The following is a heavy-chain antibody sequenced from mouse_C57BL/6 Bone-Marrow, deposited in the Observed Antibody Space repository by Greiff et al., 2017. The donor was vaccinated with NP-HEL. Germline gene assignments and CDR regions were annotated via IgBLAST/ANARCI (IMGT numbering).Heavy chain of an antibody. Sequence: QVQLQQPGTELVKPGASVKLSCKASGYTFTSYWMHWVKQRPGQGLEWIGNINPSNGGTNYNEKFKSKATLTVDKSSSTAYMQLSSLTSEDSAVYDCAKAVVATSYYYAMDYWGQGTSVTVSS. J-gene: IGHJ4*01. D-gene: IGHD1-1*01. CDR1: GYTFTSYW. CDR3: AKAVVATSYYYAMDY. CDR2: INPSNGGT. V-gene: IGHV1-53*01.